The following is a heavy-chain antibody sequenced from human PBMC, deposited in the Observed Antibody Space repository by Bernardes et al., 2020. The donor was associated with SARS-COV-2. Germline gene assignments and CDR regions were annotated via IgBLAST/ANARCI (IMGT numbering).Heavy chain of an antibody. Sequence: GGSLRLSRAASGFTFPSYAMSWVRQAPGKGLEWVSGISGSGATTYYADSVKGRFTISRDHSKKTIYLQMNSLRAEDTAVYYCAKGGKAFHETSGPDYWGQGTLVSVSS. CDR2: ISGSGATT. V-gene: IGHV3-23*01. J-gene: IGHJ4*02. D-gene: IGHD3-22*01. CDR3: AKGGKAFHETSGPDY. CDR1: GFTFPSYA.